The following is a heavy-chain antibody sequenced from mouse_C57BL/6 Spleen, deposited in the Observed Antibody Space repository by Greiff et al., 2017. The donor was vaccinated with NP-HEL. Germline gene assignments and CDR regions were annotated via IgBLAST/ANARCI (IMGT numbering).Heavy chain of an antibody. CDR3: ARPLFITTGVATEGYFDY. CDR1: GYAFSSYW. D-gene: IGHD1-1*01. CDR2: IYPGDGDT. V-gene: IGHV1-80*01. J-gene: IGHJ2*01. Sequence: QVQLQQSGAELVKPGASVKISCKASGYAFSSYWMNWVKQRPGKGLEWIGQIYPGDGDTNYNGNFKGKATLTADKSSSTAYMQLSSLTSEDSAVYFCARPLFITTGVATEGYFDYWGQGTTLTVSS.